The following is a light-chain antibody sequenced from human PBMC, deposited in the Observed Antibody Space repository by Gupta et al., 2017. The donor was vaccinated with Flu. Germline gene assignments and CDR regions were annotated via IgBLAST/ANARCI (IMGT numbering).Light chain of an antibody. J-gene: IGLJ1*01. CDR3: SSYTSTSTFYV. V-gene: IGLV2-14*03. CDR2: DVS. Sequence: QSALTQPASVSGSPGQSITIFCTGTSSDVGGSDYVSWYQKHPGKAPKLIIFDVSNRPSGVSSRFSGSKSGNTASLTISGLQAEDETDYYCSSYTSTSTFYVFGSGTKVTVL. CDR1: SSDVGGSDY.